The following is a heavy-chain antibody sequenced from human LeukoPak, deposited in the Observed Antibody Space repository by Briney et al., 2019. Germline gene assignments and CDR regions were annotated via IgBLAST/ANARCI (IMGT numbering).Heavy chain of an antibody. Sequence: SGPTLVNPTQPLTLTCTFSGFSLSTSGVGVGWNRQPPGKALEWLALIYWDDDKRYSPSLKSRLTITKDTSKNQVVLTMTNMDPVDTATYCCAHRYLFGEFYYFDYWGQGTLVTVSS. CDR1: GFSLSTSGVG. V-gene: IGHV2-5*02. CDR3: AHRYLFGEFYYFDY. J-gene: IGHJ4*02. D-gene: IGHD3-10*01. CDR2: IYWDDDK.